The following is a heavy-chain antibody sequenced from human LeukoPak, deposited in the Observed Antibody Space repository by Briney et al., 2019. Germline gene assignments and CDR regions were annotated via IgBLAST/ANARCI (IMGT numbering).Heavy chain of an antibody. J-gene: IGHJ4*02. D-gene: IGHD7-27*01. V-gene: IGHV4-39*07. CDR2: IYYSGST. CDR3: ARAVNWGYFDY. CDR1: GGSISSSSYY. Sequence: SETLSLTCTVSGGSISSSSYYWGWIRQPPGKGLEWIGSIYYSGSTYYNPSLKSRVTISVDTSKNQFSLKLSSVTAADTAVYYCARAVNWGYFDYWGQGTLVTVSS.